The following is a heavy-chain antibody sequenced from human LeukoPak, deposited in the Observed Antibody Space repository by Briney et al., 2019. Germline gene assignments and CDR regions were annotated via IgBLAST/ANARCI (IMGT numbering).Heavy chain of an antibody. CDR3: ARAFDYDSSGYYGGYFDY. CDR2: IYYSGST. D-gene: IGHD3-22*01. J-gene: IGHJ4*02. Sequence: PSETLSLTCTVSGGSISSYYWSWIRQPPGKGLEWIGSIYYSGSTNYNPSLKSRVTISVDTSKNQSSLKLSSVTAADTAVYYCARAFDYDSSGYYGGYFDYWGQGTLVTVSS. V-gene: IGHV4-59*08. CDR1: GGSISSYY.